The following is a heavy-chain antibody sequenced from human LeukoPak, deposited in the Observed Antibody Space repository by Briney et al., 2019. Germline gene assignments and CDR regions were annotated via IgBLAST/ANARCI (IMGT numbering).Heavy chain of an antibody. CDR3: ARGVADPSLFFDY. J-gene: IGHJ4*02. CDR1: GGSISSSSYY. Sequence: SETLSLTCTVSGGSISSSSYYWGWIRQPPGKGLEWIGSIYYSGSTNYNPSLKSRVTISVDTSKNQFSLKLSSVTAADTAVYYCARGVADPSLFFDYWGQGTLVTVSS. CDR2: IYYSGST. V-gene: IGHV4-39*07.